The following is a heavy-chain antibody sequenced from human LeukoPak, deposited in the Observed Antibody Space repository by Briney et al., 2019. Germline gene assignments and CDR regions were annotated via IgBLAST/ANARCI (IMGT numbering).Heavy chain of an antibody. D-gene: IGHD3-10*01. CDR2: ISYDGSNK. V-gene: IGHV3-30-3*01. CDR3: ARSITMVRGVTRAYYYYGMDV. CDR1: GFTFSSYA. Sequence: GRSLRLSCAASGFTFSSYAMHWVRQAPGKGLEWVAVISYDGSNKYYADSVKGRFTISRDNSKNTLYLQMNSLRAEDTAVYYCARSITMVRGVTRAYYYYGMDVWGQGTTVTVSS. J-gene: IGHJ6*02.